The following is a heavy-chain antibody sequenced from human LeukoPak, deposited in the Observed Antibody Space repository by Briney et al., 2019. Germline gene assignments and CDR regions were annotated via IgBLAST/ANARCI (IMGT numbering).Heavy chain of an antibody. V-gene: IGHV3-23*01. CDR3: ARVAAGYSVNYFDY. D-gene: IGHD4-23*01. CDR1: GFTFSSYA. CDR2: ISGSGGTT. Sequence: GGSLRLSCAASGFTFSSYAMSWVRQAPGKGLEWVSAISGSGGTTYYADSVKGRFTISRDNVENSLYLQMNSLRDEDTAVYYCARVAAGYSVNYFDYWGQGTLVTVSS. J-gene: IGHJ4*02.